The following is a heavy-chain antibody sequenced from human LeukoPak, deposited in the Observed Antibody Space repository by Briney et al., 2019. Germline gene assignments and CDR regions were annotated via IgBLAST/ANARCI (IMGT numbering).Heavy chain of an antibody. CDR3: ARADCIGGSCYSFDY. J-gene: IGHJ4*02. CDR2: IYSSGST. Sequence: PSRTLSLTCTVSGGSISSGSFYWSWIRQPAGKGLEWIGRIYSSGSTNYNPSLKSRVTMSVDTSKNQFSLRLSSVTAADTAVYYCARADCIGGSCYSFDYWGQGTLFTVSS. CDR1: GGSISSGSFY. V-gene: IGHV4-61*02. D-gene: IGHD2-15*01.